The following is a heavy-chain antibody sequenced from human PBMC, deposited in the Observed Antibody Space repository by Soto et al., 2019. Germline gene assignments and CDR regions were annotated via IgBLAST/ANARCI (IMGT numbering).Heavy chain of an antibody. Sequence: SGPTLVNPTQTLTLTCTCSGFSLTTSGMSVSWIRQPPGKALEWLAFIDWDGDKHYTTSLKTRLTLSRDTTKNQVVLTMTNMDPVDTATYYCARTLARSGYYGSFFYYGMDVWGQGTPVTVSS. CDR3: ARTLARSGYYGSFFYYGMDV. J-gene: IGHJ6*02. CDR1: GFSLTTSGMS. CDR2: IDWDGDK. D-gene: IGHD3-22*01. V-gene: IGHV2-70*01.